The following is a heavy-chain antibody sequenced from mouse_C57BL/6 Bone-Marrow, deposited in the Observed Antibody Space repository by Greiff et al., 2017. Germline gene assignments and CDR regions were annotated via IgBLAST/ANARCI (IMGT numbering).Heavy chain of an antibody. CDR2: IDPENGDT. Sequence: EVQGVESGAELVRPGASVKLSCTASGFNIKDDYMHWVKQRPEQGLEWIGWIDPENGDTEYASKFQGKATITADTSSNTAYLQLSSLTSEDTAVYYCLRPYFDYWGQGTTLTVSS. V-gene: IGHV14-4*01. CDR1: GFNIKDDY. J-gene: IGHJ2*01. CDR3: LRPYFDY.